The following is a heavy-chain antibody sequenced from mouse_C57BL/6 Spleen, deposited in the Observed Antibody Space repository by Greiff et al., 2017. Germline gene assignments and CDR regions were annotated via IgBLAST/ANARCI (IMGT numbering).Heavy chain of an antibody. CDR1: GYTFTSYW. J-gene: IGHJ1*03. Sequence: QVQLQQPGAELVKPGASVKLSCKASGYTFTSYWMQWVKQRPGQGLEWIGEIDPSDSYTNYNQKFKGKATLTVDTSSSTAYMQLSSLTSEDSAVYYWASDSYGYFDVWGTGTTVTVSS. CDR2: IDPSDSYT. CDR3: ASDSYGYFDV. V-gene: IGHV1-50*01.